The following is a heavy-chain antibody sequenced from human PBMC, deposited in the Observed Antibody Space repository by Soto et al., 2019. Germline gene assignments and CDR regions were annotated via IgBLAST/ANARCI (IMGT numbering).Heavy chain of an antibody. D-gene: IGHD6-6*01. CDR3: ARVEGEYSSSSFWFDP. CDR1: GYTFTSYG. Sequence: ASVKVSCKASGYTFTSYGISWVRQAPGQGLEWMGWISAYNGNTNYAQKLQGRVTMTTDTSTSTAYMELRSLRSDDTAVYYCARVEGEYSSSSFWFDPWGQGTLVTVSS. V-gene: IGHV1-18*01. J-gene: IGHJ5*02. CDR2: ISAYNGNT.